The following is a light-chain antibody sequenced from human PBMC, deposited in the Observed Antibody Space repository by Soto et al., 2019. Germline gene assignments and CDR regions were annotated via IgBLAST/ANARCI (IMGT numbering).Light chain of an antibody. V-gene: IGKV3-20*01. CDR3: QRYERLRT. Sequence: ELVLTQSPGTLSLSPGERATLSCRASQSVRSNFLAWYQQKPGQAPRLLIYGASNRATGIPDRFSGSGSGTDITLTITRLEPEDFAMYYCQRYERLRTFGQGTKVDIK. CDR1: QSVRSNF. CDR2: GAS. J-gene: IGKJ1*01.